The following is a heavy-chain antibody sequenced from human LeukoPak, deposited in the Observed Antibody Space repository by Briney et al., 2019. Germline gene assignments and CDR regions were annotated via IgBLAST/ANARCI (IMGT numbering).Heavy chain of an antibody. V-gene: IGHV3-11*06. CDR3: ARTRGRGSGGHFDI. CDR2: ISSSSSYT. Sequence: GGSLRLSCAATGFIFSNEYMSWIRQAPGKGLEWVSYISSSSSYTNYADSVKGRFTISRDNAKNSLSLQMNSLRAEDTAVYYCARTRGRGSGGHFDIWGQGTMVTVSS. CDR1: GFIFSNEY. J-gene: IGHJ3*02.